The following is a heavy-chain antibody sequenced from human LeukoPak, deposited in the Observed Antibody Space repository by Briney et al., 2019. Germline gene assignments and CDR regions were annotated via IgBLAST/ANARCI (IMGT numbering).Heavy chain of an antibody. V-gene: IGHV1-46*01. CDR1: GYTFTSYY. CDR3: ARVGDYGDYVRDWFDP. J-gene: IGHJ5*02. CDR2: INPSGGST. D-gene: IGHD4-17*01. Sequence: ASVKVSCKASGYTFTSYYMHWVRQAPGQGLEWMGIINPSGGSTSYAQKFQGRVTITADESTSTAYMELSSLRSEDTAVYYCARVGDYGDYVRDWFDPWGQGTLVTVSS.